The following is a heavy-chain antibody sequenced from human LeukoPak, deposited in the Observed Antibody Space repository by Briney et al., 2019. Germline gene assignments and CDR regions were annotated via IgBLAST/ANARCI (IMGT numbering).Heavy chain of an antibody. Sequence: GASVKLSCKASGYTFTGYYMHWVRQAPGQGLEWMGWINPNSGGTNYAQKFQGRVTMTRDTTISTAYMELSRLRSDDTAVYYCARDERRRYYDSSGYSHLDDYWGQGTLVTVSS. J-gene: IGHJ4*02. CDR1: GYTFTGYY. CDR2: INPNSGGT. D-gene: IGHD3-22*01. CDR3: ARDERRRYYDSSGYSHLDDY. V-gene: IGHV1-2*02.